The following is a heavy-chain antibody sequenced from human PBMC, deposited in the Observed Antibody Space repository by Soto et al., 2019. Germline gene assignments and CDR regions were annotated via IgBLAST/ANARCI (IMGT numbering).Heavy chain of an antibody. CDR3: AKYHILRYFESLDYMDV. CDR1: GFTFDDYA. V-gene: IGHV3-9*01. D-gene: IGHD3-9*01. CDR2: ISWNSGSR. J-gene: IGHJ6*03. Sequence: EVQLVESGGGLVQPGRSLRLSCAASGFTFDDYAMHWVRQSPGKGLEWVSGISWNSGSRGYADSVKGRFTISRDNAKNSLYLQMNSLRAEDTALYYCAKYHILRYFESLDYMDVWGKGTTVTVSS.